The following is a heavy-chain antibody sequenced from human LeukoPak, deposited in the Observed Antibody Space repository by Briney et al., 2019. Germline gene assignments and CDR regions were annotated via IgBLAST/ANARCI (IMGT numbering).Heavy chain of an antibody. Sequence: ASVKVFCKASGYTFTSYGISWVRQAPGQGLEWMGWISAYNGNTNYAQKLQGRVTMTTDTSTSTAYMELRSLRSDDTAVYYCARGVVVGSIAARFSGFDPWGQGTLVTVSS. CDR1: GYTFTSYG. CDR3: ARGVVVGSIAARFSGFDP. J-gene: IGHJ5*02. D-gene: IGHD6-6*01. V-gene: IGHV1-18*01. CDR2: ISAYNGNT.